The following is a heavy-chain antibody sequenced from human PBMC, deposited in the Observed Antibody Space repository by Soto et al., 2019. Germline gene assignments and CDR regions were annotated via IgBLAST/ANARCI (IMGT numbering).Heavy chain of an antibody. CDR1: GFALSPYW. J-gene: IGHJ4*02. CDR3: ARLTEAVTTFVY. Sequence: LRLSCEASGFALSPYWMSWVRQAPGNGLEWVASINQGGSVKHYVDSVRGRFTISRDNAKNSLFLQMNSLSAEDTAVYFCARLTEAVTTFVYWGQGTPVTVSS. CDR2: INQGGSVK. D-gene: IGHD1-1*01. V-gene: IGHV3-7*03.